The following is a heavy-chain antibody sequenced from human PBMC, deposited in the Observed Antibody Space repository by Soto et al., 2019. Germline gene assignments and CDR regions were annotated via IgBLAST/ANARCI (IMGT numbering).Heavy chain of an antibody. V-gene: IGHV1-8*01. D-gene: IGHD3-16*02. CDR3: TIEKTRTSDRSDP. CDR2: MSPKDGNT. CDR1: GDTLSSYD. J-gene: IGHJ5*02. Sequence: ASLKVPCRASGDTLSSYDINWVRQAAEQGLEWMGWMSPKDGNTGSAQKFQGRVTMTRDPSISTAYMELSSLRSDDTAVYYCTIEKTRTSDRSDPQGQTTLFTAPS.